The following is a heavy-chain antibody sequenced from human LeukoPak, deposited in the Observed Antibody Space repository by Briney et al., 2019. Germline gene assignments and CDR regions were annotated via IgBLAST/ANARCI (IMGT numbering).Heavy chain of an antibody. Sequence: GGSLRLSCAASGVTFTNYAMNWVRQAPGKGLEWVATVSYDGTDTSYADSVKGRFAIFRDNSKNTLYLQMNSLRTEDTAVYYCVRVSGFCTNGVCPSFDPWGQGTLVTVSS. CDR3: VRVSGFCTNGVCPSFDP. J-gene: IGHJ5*02. CDR2: VSYDGTDT. D-gene: IGHD2-8*01. CDR1: GVTFTNYA. V-gene: IGHV3-30*09.